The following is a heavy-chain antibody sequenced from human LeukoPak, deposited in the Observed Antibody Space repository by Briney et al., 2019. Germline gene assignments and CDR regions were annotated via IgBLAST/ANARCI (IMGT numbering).Heavy chain of an antibody. CDR2: ISLDGGST. V-gene: IGHV3-43*01. CDR1: GYAFDDYT. CDR3: AKDTAHAPGYFQH. D-gene: IGHD2-2*01. J-gene: IGHJ1*01. Sequence: GRSLRLSCAASGYAFDDYTMHWVRHAPGKGLELVWLISLDGGSTYYADSVKGRFTISKDNSKNSLYLQMNSLRTEDTALYYCAKDTAHAPGYFQHWGQGTLVTVSS.